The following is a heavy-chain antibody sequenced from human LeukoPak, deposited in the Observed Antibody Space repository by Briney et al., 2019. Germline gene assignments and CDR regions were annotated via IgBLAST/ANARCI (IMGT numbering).Heavy chain of an antibody. D-gene: IGHD3-10*01. J-gene: IGHJ6*03. CDR3: ATPAPHGSDPSLYYYYMDV. Sequence: GGTLRLSCAASGFTFRRRGMSWVRQAPGKGLEWVSSISGSGGSTFYGDSVKGRFTISRDNSKNTLYLQMNSLRAEDTAVYYCATPAPHGSDPSLYYYYMDVWGKGTTVTISS. CDR1: GFTFRRRG. CDR2: ISGSGGST. V-gene: IGHV3-23*01.